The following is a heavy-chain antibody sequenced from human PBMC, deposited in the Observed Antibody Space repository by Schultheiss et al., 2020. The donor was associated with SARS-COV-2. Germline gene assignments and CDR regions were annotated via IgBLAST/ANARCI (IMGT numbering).Heavy chain of an antibody. CDR3: ARDYRDLWYFDL. J-gene: IGHJ2*01. V-gene: IGHV3-23*01. Sequence: GGSLSLSCTASGFTFSSHAMSWVRQAPGKGLEWVSSISGSGATEYYAVSVKGRFTISRDNSKNILYLQLNSLRGEDTAVYYCARDYRDLWYFDLWGRGTLVTVSS. CDR1: GFTFSSHA. D-gene: IGHD1-26*01. CDR2: ISGSGATE.